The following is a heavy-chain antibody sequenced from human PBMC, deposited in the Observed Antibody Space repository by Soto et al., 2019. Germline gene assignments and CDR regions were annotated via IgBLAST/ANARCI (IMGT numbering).Heavy chain of an antibody. CDR2: IKIKSEGETT. Sequence: GESLRRSCVVSGFTFNKALMSGVRQAPGKGLEWVGRIKIKSEGETTDYAAPVKGRFTISRDDSKKTLYLQMDSLRTEDTAVYYCTTVTVVNVHSDYWGQGTLVTVSS. V-gene: IGHV3-15*01. CDR3: TTVTVVNVHSDY. CDR1: GFTFNKAL. D-gene: IGHD3-10*02. J-gene: IGHJ4*02.